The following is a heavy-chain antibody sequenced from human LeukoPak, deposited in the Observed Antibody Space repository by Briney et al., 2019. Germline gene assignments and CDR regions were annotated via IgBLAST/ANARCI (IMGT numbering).Heavy chain of an antibody. J-gene: IGHJ3*02. Sequence: SQTLSLTCTVSGGSISSGSYYWSWIRQPAGKGLEWIGRIYYSGSTNYNPSLKSRVTISVDTSKNQFSLKLSSVTAADTAVYYCARETQTSPLYYYDSSGPWGLMRTAAFDIWGQGTMVTVSS. D-gene: IGHD3-22*01. CDR2: IYYSGST. CDR3: ARETQTSPLYYYDSSGPWGLMRTAAFDI. CDR1: GGSISSGSYY. V-gene: IGHV4-61*02.